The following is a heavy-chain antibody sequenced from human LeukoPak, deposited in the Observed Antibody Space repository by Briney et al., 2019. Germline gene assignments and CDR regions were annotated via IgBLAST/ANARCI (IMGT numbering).Heavy chain of an antibody. CDR3: AKESHGFGSESFQPDFDY. Sequence: GGSLRLSCAASGFTFSSYGMHWDRQAPGKGLEWVAVISYDGSNKYYADSVKGRFTISRDNSKNTLYLQTNSLRAEDTAVYYCAKESHGFGSESFQPDFDYWGQGTLVTVSS. V-gene: IGHV3-30*18. CDR1: GFTFSSYG. CDR2: ISYDGSNK. J-gene: IGHJ4*02. D-gene: IGHD3-10*01.